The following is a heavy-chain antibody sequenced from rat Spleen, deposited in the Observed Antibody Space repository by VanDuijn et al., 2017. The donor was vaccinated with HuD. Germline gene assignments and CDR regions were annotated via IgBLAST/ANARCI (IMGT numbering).Heavy chain of an antibody. J-gene: IGHJ4*01. CDR2: MWRDGDT. CDR3: ARHLRVASGVMDA. D-gene: IGHD1-11*01. V-gene: IGHV2-32*01. CDR1: GFSLTSYH. Sequence: QVQLKESGPGLVQPSQTLSLTCTVSGFSLTSYHVHWVRQPPGKGLEWMGVMWRDGDTSSNPALKSRLSISRDTSKSQVLLKMNSLQPEDTGTYYCARHLRVASGVMDAWGQGASVTVSS.